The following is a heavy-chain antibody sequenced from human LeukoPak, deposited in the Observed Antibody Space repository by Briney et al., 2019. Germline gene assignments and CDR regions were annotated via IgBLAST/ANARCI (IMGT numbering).Heavy chain of an antibody. Sequence: ASVTVSCKTSGYTFRDYGITWVRQAPGQGLEWMGWIRNDNGNREYAQKIQGRVTMTRDTSTSTAYMELRSLTSDDTAVYYCARVTMVTTSPWSWGPKKIGREVTWHDPWGQGTLVTVSS. J-gene: IGHJ5*02. D-gene: IGHD4/OR15-4a*01. CDR1: GYTFRDYG. CDR2: IRNDNGNR. CDR3: ARVTMVTTSPWSWGPKKIGREVTWHDP. V-gene: IGHV1-18*01.